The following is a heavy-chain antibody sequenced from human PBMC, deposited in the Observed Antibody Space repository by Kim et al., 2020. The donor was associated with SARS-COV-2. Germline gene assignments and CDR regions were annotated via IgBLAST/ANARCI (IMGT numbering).Heavy chain of an antibody. D-gene: IGHD3-10*01. CDR1: GFSFSGSA. Sequence: GGSLRLSCAASGFSFSGSAMHWFRQASGKGLEWVGRIKNKANSYATAYAASVRGRFTISRDDSKNTAYLQMNSLKTEDTAVYYCTPPGDYGSGNLGYWGQGTLVNVSS. CDR2: IKNKANSYAT. CDR3: TPPGDYGSGNLGY. V-gene: IGHV3-73*01. J-gene: IGHJ4*02.